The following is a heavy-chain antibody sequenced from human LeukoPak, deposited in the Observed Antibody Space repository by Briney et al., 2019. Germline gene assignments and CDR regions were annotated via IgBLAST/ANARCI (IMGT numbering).Heavy chain of an antibody. CDR3: VKDRRYSSNWYYFDY. D-gene: IGHD6-13*01. Sequence: GGSPRLSCSASGFTFSSYGMHWVRQAPGKGLEYVSAISSNGGSTYYADSVKGRFTISRDNSKNTLYLQMSSLRAEDTAVYYCVKDRRYSSNWYYFDYWGQGTLVIVSS. V-gene: IGHV3-64D*09. CDR1: GFTFSSYG. CDR2: ISSNGGST. J-gene: IGHJ4*02.